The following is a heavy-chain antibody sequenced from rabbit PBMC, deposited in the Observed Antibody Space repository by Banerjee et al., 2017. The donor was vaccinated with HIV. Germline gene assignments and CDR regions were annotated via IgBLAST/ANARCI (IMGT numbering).Heavy chain of an antibody. V-gene: IGHV1S45*01. CDR2: IDTDSSGST. Sequence: QEQLEESGGDPVKPGASLTLTCTASGIDFSSYYWICWVRQAPGKGLEWIACIDTDSSGSTGYASWAKGRFTISKTSSTTVTLQMTSLTAADTATYFCARDQPADGGYTGYGYAHAFDPWGPGTLVTVS. D-gene: IGHD7-1*01. CDR1: GIDFSSYYW. J-gene: IGHJ2*01. CDR3: ARDQPADGGYTGYGYAHAFDP.